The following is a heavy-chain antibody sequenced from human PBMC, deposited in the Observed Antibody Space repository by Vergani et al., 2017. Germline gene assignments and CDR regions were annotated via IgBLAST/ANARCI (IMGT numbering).Heavy chain of an antibody. CDR1: GGTFSSYA. CDR3: ARASLGYCSGGSCYAFKAFDY. J-gene: IGHJ4*02. CDR2: IIPIFGTA. D-gene: IGHD2-15*01. Sequence: QVQLVQSGAEVKKPGSSVKVSCKASGGTFSSYAISWVRQAPGQGLEWMGRIIPIFGTANYAQKFQGRVTITADESTSTAYMELSSLRSEDTAVYYCARASLGYCSGGSCYAFKAFDYWGQGTLVTVSS. V-gene: IGHV1-69*13.